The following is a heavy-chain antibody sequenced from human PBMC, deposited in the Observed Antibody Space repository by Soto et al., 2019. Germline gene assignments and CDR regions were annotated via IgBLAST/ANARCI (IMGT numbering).Heavy chain of an antibody. CDR3: ARGGVATIFGDS. D-gene: IGHD5-12*01. CDR1: GFTLSRYS. CDR2: IDSSSDTI. V-gene: IGHV3-48*02. Sequence: GGSLRLSCAASGFTLSRYSMNWVRQAPGKGLEWLSYIDSSSDTIYYADSVKGRFIISRDNAKNSLYLQMNSLRDEDTAVYYCARGGVATIFGDSWGQGTLVTVSS. J-gene: IGHJ4*02.